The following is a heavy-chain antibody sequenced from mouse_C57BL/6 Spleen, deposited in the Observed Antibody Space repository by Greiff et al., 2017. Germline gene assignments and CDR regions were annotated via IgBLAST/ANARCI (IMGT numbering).Heavy chain of an antibody. CDR2: ISYDGSN. D-gene: IGHD1-1*01. Sequence: DVKLQESGPGLVKPSQSLSLTCSVTGYSITSGYYWNWIRQFPGNKLEWMGYISYDGSNNYNPSLKNRISITRDTSKNQFFLKLNSVTTEDTATYYCASVVAPYDAMDYWGQGTSVTVSS. J-gene: IGHJ4*01. CDR1: GYSITSGYY. V-gene: IGHV3-6*01. CDR3: ASVVAPYDAMDY.